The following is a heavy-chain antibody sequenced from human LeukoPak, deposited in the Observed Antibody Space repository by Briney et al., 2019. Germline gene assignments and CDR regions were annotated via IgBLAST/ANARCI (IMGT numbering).Heavy chain of an antibody. J-gene: IGHJ4*02. CDR1: GYSISSGYY. D-gene: IGHD3-22*01. CDR2: IYYSGST. V-gene: IGHV4-61*05. CDR3: ARASVARYYYDSSGYYRRGYFFDY. Sequence: SATLSLTCTVSGYSISSGYYWGWIRQPPGKGLEWIGYIYYSGSTNYNPSLKSRVTISVDTSKNQFSLKLSSVTAADTAVYYCARASVARYYYDSSGYYRRGYFFDYWGQGTLVTVSS.